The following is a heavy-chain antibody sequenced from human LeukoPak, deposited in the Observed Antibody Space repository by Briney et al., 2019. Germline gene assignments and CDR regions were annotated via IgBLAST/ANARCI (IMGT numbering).Heavy chain of an antibody. D-gene: IGHD3-10*01. V-gene: IGHV3-15*01. CDR3: TTTYGSGSYNGY. J-gene: IGHJ4*02. Sequence: SWVRQAPGKGLEWVGRIKSKTDGGTTDYAAPVKGRFTISRDDSKNTLYLQMNSLKTEDTAVYYCTTTYGSGSYNGYWGQGTLVTVSS. CDR2: IKSKTDGGTT.